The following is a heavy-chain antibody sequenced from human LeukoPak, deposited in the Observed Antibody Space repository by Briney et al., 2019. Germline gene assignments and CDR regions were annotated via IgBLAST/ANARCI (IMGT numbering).Heavy chain of an antibody. CDR3: AREYILTAYYGDY. V-gene: IGHV1-2*02. CDR1: GFTFNAYN. Sequence: GASVKVSCKASGFTFNAYNIHWVRQAPGQGLERMGWINPKSGGANYAQKFQGRVTMTWDTSISTAYMELSRLRSDDTAVYYCAREYILTAYYGDYWGQGTLVTVSS. D-gene: IGHD3-9*01. CDR2: INPKSGGA. J-gene: IGHJ4*02.